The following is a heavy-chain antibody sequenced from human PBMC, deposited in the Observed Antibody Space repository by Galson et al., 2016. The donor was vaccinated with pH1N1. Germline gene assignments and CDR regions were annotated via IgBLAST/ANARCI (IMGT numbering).Heavy chain of an antibody. CDR1: GGNFNSHG. J-gene: IGHJ4*02. D-gene: IGHD3-22*01. V-gene: IGHV1-69*13. Sequence: SVRVSCKASGGNFNSHGFSRVRQAPGQGLEWTGRIIPILGTTNYEQRFQGKVTISADESTNTAYLELNSLRTEDTALYYCAREDDYDVDLRDWYFDHWGQGTLVTVSS. CDR2: IIPILGTT. CDR3: AREDDYDVDLRDWYFDH.